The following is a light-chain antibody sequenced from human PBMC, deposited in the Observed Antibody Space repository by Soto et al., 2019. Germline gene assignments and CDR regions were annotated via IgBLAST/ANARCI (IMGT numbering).Light chain of an antibody. Sequence: QSVLTQPPSVSGAPGQRITISCTGSSSNIGAGYDVHWYQQLPGTAPKLLIYSNTNRPSGVPDRFSGSKSGTSASLAITGLQAEDEADYYCLSYASSLSFVMFGGGTKLTVL. J-gene: IGLJ3*02. V-gene: IGLV1-40*01. CDR2: SNT. CDR1: SSNIGAGYD. CDR3: LSYASSLSFVM.